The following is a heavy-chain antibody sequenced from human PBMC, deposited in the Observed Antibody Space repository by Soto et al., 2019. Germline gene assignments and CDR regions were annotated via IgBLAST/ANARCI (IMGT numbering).Heavy chain of an antibody. CDR2: IIPIFGTA. J-gene: IGHJ4*02. Sequence: GASVKVSCKASGGTFSSYAISWVRQAPGQGLEWMGGIIPIFGTANYAQKFQGRVTITADESTSTAYMELSSLRSEDTAVYYCARGYYHDSSGYSTHFDYWGQGTLVTVSS. CDR3: ARGYYHDSSGYSTHFDY. D-gene: IGHD3-22*01. CDR1: GGTFSSYA. V-gene: IGHV1-69*13.